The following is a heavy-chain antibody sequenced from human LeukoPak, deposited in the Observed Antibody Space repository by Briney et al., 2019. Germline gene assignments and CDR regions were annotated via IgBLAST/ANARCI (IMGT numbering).Heavy chain of an antibody. Sequence: PGGSLRLSCAASGFTFSTHYMTWVRQAPGKGLEWVANIKQDGSEIYYVDSVKGRFTISRDNAKNSLYLQMNSLRAEDTAVYYCARFSQGTTVTRSPNFDYWGQGTLVTVSS. CDR2: IKQDGSEI. D-gene: IGHD4-17*01. CDR1: GFTFSTHY. V-gene: IGHV3-7*03. J-gene: IGHJ4*02. CDR3: ARFSQGTTVTRSPNFDY.